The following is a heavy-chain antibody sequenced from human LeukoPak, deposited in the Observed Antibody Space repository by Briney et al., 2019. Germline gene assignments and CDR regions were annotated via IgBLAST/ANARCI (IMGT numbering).Heavy chain of an antibody. CDR2: INHSGST. D-gene: IGHD3-16*02. J-gene: IGHJ4*02. CDR1: GGSFSGYY. V-gene: IGHV4-34*01. CDR3: ARGRNYVWGSYRFDY. Sequence: SETLSLTCAVYGGSFSGYYWSWIRQPPGKGLEGIGEINHSGSTNYNPSLKSRVTISVDTSKNQFSLKLSSVTAADTAVYYCARGRNYVWGSYRFDYWGQGTLVTVSS.